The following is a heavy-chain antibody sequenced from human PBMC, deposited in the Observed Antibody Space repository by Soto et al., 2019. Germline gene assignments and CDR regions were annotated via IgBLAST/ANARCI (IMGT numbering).Heavy chain of an antibody. CDR2: IWFDGSDK. D-gene: IGHD2-15*01. J-gene: IGHJ3*02. CDR3: ARLYCSAASCYSVGAFDI. CDR1: GFTFSSYG. Sequence: WGSLRLSCAASGFTFSSYGIRWFRQSPGKGREWVALIWFDGSDKYYTESVKGRFSISRDNSKSTLFLQMNSLRAEDTAVYYCARLYCSAASCYSVGAFDIRGQGTMVTVSS. V-gene: IGHV3-33*01.